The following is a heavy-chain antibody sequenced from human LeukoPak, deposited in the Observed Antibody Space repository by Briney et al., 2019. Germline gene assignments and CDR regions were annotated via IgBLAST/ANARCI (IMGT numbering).Heavy chain of an antibody. CDR1: GGSISSYY. CDR3: ARDDYGDSAFDI. J-gene: IGHJ3*02. Sequence: SETLSLTCTVSGGSISSYYGSWIRQPPGKGLEWIGCIYYSGSTNYNPSLKSRVTISVDTSKNQFSLKLSSVTAADTAVYYCARDDYGDSAFDIWGQGTMVTVSS. D-gene: IGHD4-17*01. V-gene: IGHV4-59*01. CDR2: IYYSGST.